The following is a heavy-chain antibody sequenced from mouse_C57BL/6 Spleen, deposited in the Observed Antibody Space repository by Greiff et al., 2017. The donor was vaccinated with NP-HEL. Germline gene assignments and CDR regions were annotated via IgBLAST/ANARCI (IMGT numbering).Heavy chain of an antibody. CDR3: ARDYYGPPDY. V-gene: IGHV1-82*01. J-gene: IGHJ2*01. CDR2: IYPGDGDT. D-gene: IGHD1-1*01. CDR1: GYAFSSSW. Sequence: QVQLQQSGPELVKPGASVKISCKASGYAFSSSWMNWVKQRPGKGLEWIGRIYPGDGDTNYNGKFKGKATLTADKSSSTAYMQLSSLTSEDSAVYFCARDYYGPPDYWGQGTTLTVSS.